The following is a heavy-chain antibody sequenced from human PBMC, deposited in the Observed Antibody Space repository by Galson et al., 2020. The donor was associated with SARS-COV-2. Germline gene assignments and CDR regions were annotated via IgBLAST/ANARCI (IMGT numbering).Heavy chain of an antibody. CDR3: ARLAVGATETFFYYYYGMDV. Sequence: TSETLSLTCTVSGGSISSYYWSWIRQPPGKGLEWIGYIYYSGSTNYNPSLKSRVTISVDTSKNQFSLKLSSVTAADTAVYYCARLAVGATETFFYYYYGMDVWGQGTTVTVSS. V-gene: IGHV4-59*08. CDR2: IYYSGST. D-gene: IGHD1-26*01. CDR1: GGSISSYY. J-gene: IGHJ6*02.